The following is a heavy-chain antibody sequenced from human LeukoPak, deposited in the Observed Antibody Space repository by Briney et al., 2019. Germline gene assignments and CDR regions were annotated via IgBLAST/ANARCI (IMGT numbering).Heavy chain of an antibody. CDR2: VYSGGTT. CDR3: ARDYFGSGSYVPRFDY. V-gene: IGHV3-53*01. Sequence: GGSLRLSCAASGFFFSSYWMSWVRQVPGKGLECVSIVYSGGTTYYADSVKGRFTISRDNSKNTVYLQMNSLRGEDTAVYYCARDYFGSGSYVPRFDYWGQGTVVTVSS. D-gene: IGHD3-10*01. J-gene: IGHJ4*02. CDR1: GFFFSSYW.